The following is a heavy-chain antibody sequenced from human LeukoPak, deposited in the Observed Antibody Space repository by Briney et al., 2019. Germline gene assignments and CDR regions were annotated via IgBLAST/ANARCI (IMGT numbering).Heavy chain of an antibody. V-gene: IGHV1-69*13. Sequence: ASVKVSCKASGGTLSSYAISWVRQAPGQGLEWMGGIIPIFGTANYAQKFQGRVTITADESTSTAYMELSSLRSEDTAVYYCARDEGWEYGSGSYYFDYWGQGTLVTVSS. CDR2: IIPIFGTA. CDR1: GGTLSSYA. CDR3: ARDEGWEYGSGSYYFDY. D-gene: IGHD3-10*01. J-gene: IGHJ4*02.